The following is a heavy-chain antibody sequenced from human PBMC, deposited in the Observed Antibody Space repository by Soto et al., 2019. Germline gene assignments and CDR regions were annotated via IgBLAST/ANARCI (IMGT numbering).Heavy chain of an antibody. CDR2: INAGNGNT. CDR1: GYTFTSYA. D-gene: IGHD3-10*01. J-gene: IGHJ4*02. V-gene: IGHV1-3*01. Sequence: QVQLVQSGAEVKKPGASVKVSCKASGYTFTSYAMHWVRQAPGQRLEWMGWINAGNGNTKYSQKFQGRGTFTRDTSESTAYMELSSLSSEDTAVYYCAGDNVLLWFGELDYWGQGTLVTVSS. CDR3: AGDNVLLWFGELDY.